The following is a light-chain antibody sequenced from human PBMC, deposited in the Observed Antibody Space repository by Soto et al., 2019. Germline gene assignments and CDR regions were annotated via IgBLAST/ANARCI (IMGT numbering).Light chain of an antibody. J-gene: IGKJ2*01. Sequence: EIVMTQSPATLSVSPGERATLSCRASENVITNLAWFQQKPGQAPSLLVYVASTRATGIPARFSHSGSGTEFTLTISSLQSEDFAVYYCQQYNSWPYTFGPGTKLEIK. CDR2: VAS. CDR3: QQYNSWPYT. CDR1: ENVITN. V-gene: IGKV3-15*01.